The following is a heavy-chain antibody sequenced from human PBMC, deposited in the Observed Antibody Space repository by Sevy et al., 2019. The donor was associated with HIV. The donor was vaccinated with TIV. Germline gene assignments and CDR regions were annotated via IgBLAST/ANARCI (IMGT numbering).Heavy chain of an antibody. CDR2: ISSSSSYI. CDR1: GFTFSSYS. V-gene: IGHV3-21*01. CDR3: ARTSRSSSSGAFDI. D-gene: IGHD6-6*01. J-gene: IGHJ3*02. Sequence: GGSLRLSCAASGFTFSSYSVNWVRQAPGKGLEWVSSISSSSSYIYYADSVKGRFTISRDNAKNSLYLQMNSLRAEDTAVYYCARTSRSSSSGAFDIWGQGTMVTVSS.